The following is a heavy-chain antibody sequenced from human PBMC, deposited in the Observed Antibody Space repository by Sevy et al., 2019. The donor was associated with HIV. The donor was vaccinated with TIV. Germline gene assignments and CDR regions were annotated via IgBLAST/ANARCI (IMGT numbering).Heavy chain of an antibody. CDR3: AREGCTKPHDY. CDR2: FSFGCGEI. J-gene: IGHJ4*02. D-gene: IGHD2-8*01. V-gene: IGHV3-23*01. CDR1: GFTFSKYS. Sequence: GGSLRLSCAASGFTFSKYSMSWVRQPPGKGLEWVSTFSFGCGEINYADSVKGRFTISRDNSKSSVYLQMNNLRPEATAVYYCAREGCTKPHDYWGQGTLVTVSS.